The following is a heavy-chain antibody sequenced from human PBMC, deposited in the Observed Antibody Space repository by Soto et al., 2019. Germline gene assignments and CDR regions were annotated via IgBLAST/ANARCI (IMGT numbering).Heavy chain of an antibody. V-gene: IGHV3-23*01. CDR1: GFNFGNYA. CDR2: VGGDASDT. Sequence: EVQLLESGGGLVQPGGSLEVSCRASGFNFGNYAMSWVRQAPGKGPEWVSSVGGDASDTHYADSVRGRFTISRDNSKNTLYLHMNRLRAEDTAIYFCAKDFIPRNSIYDPFDIWGQGTTVSVSS. CDR3: AKDFIPRNSIYDPFDI. D-gene: IGHD2-21*01. J-gene: IGHJ3*02.